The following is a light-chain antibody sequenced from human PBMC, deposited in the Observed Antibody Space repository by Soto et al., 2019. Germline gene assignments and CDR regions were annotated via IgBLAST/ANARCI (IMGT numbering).Light chain of an antibody. V-gene: IGKV3-11*01. CDR1: QSVSSF. J-gene: IGKJ5*01. Sequence: EIVLTQSPATLSLSPGERATLSCRASQSVSSFLAWYQQKPGQAPRLLIYDTSNRATDIPARFSGSGSGTDFTLTISSLEPEDFATYYCQQANSFPITFGQGTRLEIK. CDR2: DTS. CDR3: QQANSFPIT.